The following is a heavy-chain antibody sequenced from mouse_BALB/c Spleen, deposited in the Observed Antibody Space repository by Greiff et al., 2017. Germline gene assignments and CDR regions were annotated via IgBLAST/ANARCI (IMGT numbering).Heavy chain of an antibody. CDR3: ARDHGPWFAY. D-gene: IGHD1-2*01. J-gene: IGHJ3*01. CDR1: GYTFTSYW. CDR2: INPSTGYT. Sequence: VQLQQSGAELATPGASVKMSCKASGYTFTSYWMHWVKQRPGQGLEWIGYINPSTGYTEYNQKFKDKATLTADKSSSTAYMQLSSLTSEDSAVYYCARDHGPWFAYWGQGTLVTVSA. V-gene: IGHV1-4*01.